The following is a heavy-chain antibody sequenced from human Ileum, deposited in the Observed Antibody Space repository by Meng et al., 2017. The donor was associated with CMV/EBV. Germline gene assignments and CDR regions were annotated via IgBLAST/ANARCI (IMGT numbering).Heavy chain of an antibody. V-gene: IGHV3-7*01. D-gene: IGHD2-8*01. J-gene: IGHJ4*02. CDR3: ARDTGPNTLDY. Sequence: GGSLRLSCAAPGFTFSTYWMTWVRQAPGKGLEWVVNVKHDGSEKYYLDSVKGRFTVSRDNAKNSLYLQMNSLRAEDTAIYYCARDTGPNTLDYWGQGTLVTVSS. CDR1: GFTFSTYW. CDR2: VKHDGSEK.